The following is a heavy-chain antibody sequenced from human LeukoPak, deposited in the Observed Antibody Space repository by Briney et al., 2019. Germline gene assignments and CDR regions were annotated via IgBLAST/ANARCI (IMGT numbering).Heavy chain of an antibody. Sequence: PGGSLRLPCAASGFTFRTYWMSWIRQAPGNEPEWVADINQDGSEEYYLQSVQGRFTVSRDNAQNAVFQQMTYLRADDTAVYYCARWKMELERNAFDFWGQGTVVTVSS. CDR2: INQDGSEE. D-gene: IGHD1-26*01. CDR1: GFTFRTYW. J-gene: IGHJ3*01. CDR3: ARWKMELERNAFDF. V-gene: IGHV3-7*01.